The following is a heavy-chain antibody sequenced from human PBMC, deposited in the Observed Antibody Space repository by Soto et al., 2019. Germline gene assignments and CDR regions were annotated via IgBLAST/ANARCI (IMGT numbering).Heavy chain of an antibody. V-gene: IGHV1-46*03. CDR3: ARVSVVYSSGWYTLPPSQYFQH. D-gene: IGHD6-19*01. J-gene: IGHJ1*01. CDR2: INPSGGST. Sequence: ASVKVSCKASGYTFTSYYMQWVRQAPGQGLEWMGIINPSGGSTSYAQKFQGRVTMTRDTSTSTVYMELSSLRSEDTAVYYCARVSVVYSSGWYTLPPSQYFQHWGQGTLVTVSS. CDR1: GYTFTSYY.